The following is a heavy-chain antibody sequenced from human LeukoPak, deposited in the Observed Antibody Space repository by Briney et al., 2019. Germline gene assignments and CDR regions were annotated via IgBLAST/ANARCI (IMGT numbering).Heavy chain of an antibody. CDR3: ARVTMVRGVIRRIDY. J-gene: IGHJ4*02. Sequence: GESLKISCKGSGYSFTSYWIGWVRQMPGKGLEWMGIIYPGDPDTRYSPSFQGQVTISADKSISTAYLQWSSLKASDTAMYYCARVTMVRGVIRRIDYWGQGTLVTVSS. CDR1: GYSFTSYW. V-gene: IGHV5-51*01. CDR2: IYPGDPDT. D-gene: IGHD3-10*01.